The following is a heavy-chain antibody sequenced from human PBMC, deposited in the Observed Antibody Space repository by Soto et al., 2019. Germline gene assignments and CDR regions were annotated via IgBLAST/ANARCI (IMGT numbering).Heavy chain of an antibody. CDR3: ARDGLGYCSSTSGYSNWFDP. Sequence: QVQLVESGGGVVQPGRSLRLSCAASGFTFSSYGMHWVRQAPGKGLEWVAVIWYDGSNKYYADSVKGRFTISRDNSKNTLYLQMNSLRAEDTAVYYCARDGLGYCSSTSGYSNWFDPWGQGTLVTVSS. CDR2: IWYDGSNK. D-gene: IGHD2-2*03. J-gene: IGHJ5*02. V-gene: IGHV3-33*01. CDR1: GFTFSSYG.